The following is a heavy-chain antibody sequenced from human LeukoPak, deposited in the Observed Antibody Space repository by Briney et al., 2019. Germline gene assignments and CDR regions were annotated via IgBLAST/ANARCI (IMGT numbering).Heavy chain of an antibody. V-gene: IGHV4-34*01. CDR2: INHSGST. CDR3: VFEDSYGSLGY. CDR1: GGSFSGYY. Sequence: SETLSLTCAVYGGSFSGYYWSWIRQPPGKGLEWIGEINHSGSTNYNPSLKSRVTISVDTSKNQFSLKLSSVTAEDTAVYYCVFEDSYGSLGYWGQGTLVTVSS. D-gene: IGHD5-18*01. J-gene: IGHJ4*02.